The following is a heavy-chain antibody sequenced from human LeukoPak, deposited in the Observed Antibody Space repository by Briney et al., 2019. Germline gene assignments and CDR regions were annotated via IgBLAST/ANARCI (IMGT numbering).Heavy chain of an antibody. Sequence: GGSLRLSCAASGFTFSSYSMNWVRQAPGKGLEWVSSISSSSSYIYYADSVKGRFTISRDNAKNSLYLQMNSLRAEDTAVYYCARDLVLRYCSSTSCYETLGMDVWGQGTTVTVSS. J-gene: IGHJ6*02. V-gene: IGHV3-21*01. CDR1: GFTFSSYS. CDR2: ISSSSSYI. D-gene: IGHD2-2*01. CDR3: ARDLVLRYCSSTSCYETLGMDV.